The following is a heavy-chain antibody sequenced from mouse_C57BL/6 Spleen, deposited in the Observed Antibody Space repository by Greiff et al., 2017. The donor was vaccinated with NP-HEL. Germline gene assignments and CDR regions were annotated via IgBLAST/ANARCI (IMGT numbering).Heavy chain of an antibody. CDR2: INPSNGGT. CDR3: ARAAQATTYYAMDY. CDR1: GYTFTSYW. V-gene: IGHV1-53*01. J-gene: IGHJ4*01. Sequence: QVQLKQPGTELVKPGASVKLSCKASGYTFTSYWMHWVKQRPGQGLEWIGNINPSNGGTNYNEKFKSKATLTVDKSSSTAYMQLSSLTSEDSAVYDCARAAQATTYYAMDYWGQGTSVTVSS. D-gene: IGHD3-2*02.